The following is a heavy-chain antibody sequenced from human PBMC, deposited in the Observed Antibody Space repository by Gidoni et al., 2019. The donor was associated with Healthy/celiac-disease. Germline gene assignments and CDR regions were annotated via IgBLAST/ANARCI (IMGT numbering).Heavy chain of an antibody. D-gene: IGHD3-10*01. CDR1: GGSISSGGYY. V-gene: IGHV4-31*03. CDR2: IDYSGST. J-gene: IGHJ5*02. Sequence: QVQLQESGPGLVKPSQTLSLTCTVSGGSISSGGYYWSWFRQHPGKGLEWIGYIDYSGSTYYNPSLKSRVTISVAPSKNQFSLKLSSVTAEDTAVYYCARGLMGVLPGNRFDPWGQGTLVTVSS. CDR3: ARGLMGVLPGNRFDP.